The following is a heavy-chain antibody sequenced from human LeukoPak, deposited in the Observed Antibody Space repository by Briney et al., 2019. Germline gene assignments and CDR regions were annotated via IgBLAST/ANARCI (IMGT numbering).Heavy chain of an antibody. CDR1: GFTFSSYA. Sequence: GGSLRLSCAASGFTFSSYAMSWVRQAPGKGLEWVSAISGSGSSTYYADSVKGRFTISRDNSKNTLYLQMNSLRAEDTAVYYCAKDQTGYSSSWYGWAFDYWGQGTLVTVSS. CDR2: ISGSGSST. V-gene: IGHV3-23*01. D-gene: IGHD6-13*01. CDR3: AKDQTGYSSSWYGWAFDY. J-gene: IGHJ4*02.